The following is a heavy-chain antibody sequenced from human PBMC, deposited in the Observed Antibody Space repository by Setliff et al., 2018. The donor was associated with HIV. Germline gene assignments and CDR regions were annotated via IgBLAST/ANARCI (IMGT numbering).Heavy chain of an antibody. CDR3: ARALIYCTNGVCYHYYYMDV. CDR2: ISAYNGNT. V-gene: IGHV1-18*01. D-gene: IGHD2-8*01. CDR1: GYTFTSYG. Sequence: ASVKVSCKASGYTFTSYGISWVRQAHGQGLEWMGWISAYNGNTSYEQKLQGRVTMTTDTSTSTAYMELRSLRSDDTAVYYCARALIYCTNGVCYHYYYMDVWGKGTTVTVSS. J-gene: IGHJ6*03.